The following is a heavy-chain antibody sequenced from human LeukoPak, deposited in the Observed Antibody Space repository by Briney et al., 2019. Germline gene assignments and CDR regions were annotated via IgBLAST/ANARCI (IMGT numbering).Heavy chain of an antibody. CDR3: ARAENDYTKFDP. D-gene: IGHD4-11*01. V-gene: IGHV1-8*01. CDR1: GYTFTSYD. CDR2: MNPNSGNT. J-gene: IGHJ5*02. Sequence: GASVKVSCKASGYTFTSYDINWLRQATGQGLEWMGWMNPNSGNTGYAQKFQGRVTMTRNTSISTAYMELSSLRSEDTAVYYCARAENDYTKFDPWGQGTLVTVSS.